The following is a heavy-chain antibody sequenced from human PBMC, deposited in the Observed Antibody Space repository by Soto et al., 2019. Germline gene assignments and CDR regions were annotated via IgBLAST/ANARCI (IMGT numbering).Heavy chain of an antibody. D-gene: IGHD2-15*01. CDR2: IXSNGGSH. CDR3: ARDSAGPYCSGGSCYKTPDY. Sequence: GGSLRLSXXASXXXFSXXXMHXXXQAPGKGLEYVSXIXSNGGSHYYANSVKGRFTISRDNSKNTLYLQMGSLRAEDMAVYYCARDSAGPYCSGGSCYKTPDYWGQGTLVTVSS. CDR1: XXXFSXXX. J-gene: IGHJ4*02. V-gene: IGHV3-64*01.